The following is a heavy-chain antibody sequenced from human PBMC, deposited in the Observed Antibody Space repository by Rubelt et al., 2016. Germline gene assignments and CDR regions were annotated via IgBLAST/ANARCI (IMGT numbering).Heavy chain of an antibody. Sequence: QVQLVQSGAEVKKPGASVKVSCKASGYTFTSYGISWVRQAPGQGLEWMGWISAYNGNTNYAQKLQGRVTMTTDTSTSTGYMELRGLRSDDTAVYYCARDVGGNSVLYYFDYWGQGTLVTVSS. CDR1: GYTFTSYG. J-gene: IGHJ4*02. CDR2: ISAYNGNT. CDR3: ARDVGGNSVLYYFDY. V-gene: IGHV1-18*01. D-gene: IGHD4-23*01.